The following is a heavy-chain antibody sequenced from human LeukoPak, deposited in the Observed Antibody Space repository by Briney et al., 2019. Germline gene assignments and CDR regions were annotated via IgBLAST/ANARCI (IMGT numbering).Heavy chain of an antibody. CDR3: ARLSTDNVVLPGAMAYYFDC. CDR2: INYSGST. CDR1: AGAITSQY. V-gene: IGHV4-59*08. J-gene: IGHJ4*02. D-gene: IGHD2-2*01. Sequence: SETLSLTCTVSAGAITSQYWSWVRQSPGKGLEVVGDINYSGSTSYNPSLKSRGAISVDTSKNQFSLKLSSVTAADTATYFCARLSTDNVVLPGAMAYYFDCWGQGTLVTVSS.